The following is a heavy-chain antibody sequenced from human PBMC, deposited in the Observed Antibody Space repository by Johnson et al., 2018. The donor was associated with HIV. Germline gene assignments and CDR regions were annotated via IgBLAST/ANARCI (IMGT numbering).Heavy chain of an antibody. CDR2: ISGSGSTI. V-gene: IGHV3-11*01. CDR3: AKEEGIAAAGGAFDI. CDR1: GFTFSDYY. D-gene: IGHD6-13*01. J-gene: IGHJ3*02. Sequence: QVQLVESGGGVVQPGRSLRLSCAASGFTFSDYYMSWIRQAPGKGLEWVSYISGSGSTIYYADSVKGRFTISRDNAKNTLYLQMNSLRAEDTAVYYCAKEEGIAAAGGAFDIWGQGTTVTVSS.